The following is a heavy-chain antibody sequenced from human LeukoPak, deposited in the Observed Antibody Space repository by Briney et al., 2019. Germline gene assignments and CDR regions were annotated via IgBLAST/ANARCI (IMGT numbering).Heavy chain of an antibody. CDR3: ARADYDFWSGYYTRAGGSYNWFDP. D-gene: IGHD3-3*01. CDR2: IYYSGST. V-gene: IGHV4-59*01. Sequence: SETLSLTCTVSGGSISSYYRSWIRQPPGKGLEWIGYIYYSGSTNYNPSLKSRVTISVDTSKNQFSLKLSSVTAADTAVYYCARADYDFWSGYYTRAGGSYNWFDPWGQGTLVTVSS. J-gene: IGHJ5*02. CDR1: GGSISSYY.